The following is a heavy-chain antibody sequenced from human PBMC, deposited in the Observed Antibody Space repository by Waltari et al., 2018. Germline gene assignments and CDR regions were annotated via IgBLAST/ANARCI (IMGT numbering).Heavy chain of an antibody. CDR1: VFTFSNAW. Sequence: EVQLVESGGGLVKPGGPLRLSCAASVFTFSNAWMNWVRQAPGKGLAWVGRIKSKTDGGTTDYAAPVKGKLTISRDDSKNTLYLQMNSLKTEDTAVYYCTTGVTMVRGVSYYGMDVWGQGTTVTVSS. CDR2: IKSKTDGGTT. D-gene: IGHD3-10*01. CDR3: TTGVTMVRGVSYYGMDV. V-gene: IGHV3-15*07. J-gene: IGHJ6*02.